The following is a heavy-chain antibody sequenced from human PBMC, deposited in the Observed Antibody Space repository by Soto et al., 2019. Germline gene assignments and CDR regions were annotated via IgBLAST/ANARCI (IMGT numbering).Heavy chain of an antibody. V-gene: IGHV1-18*01. Sequence: QVQLVQSGAEVKKPGASVKVSCKASGYTFSSYGISWVRQAPGQGLEWMGWISAYNGNTNYAQKLQGRVTMTTVTSTITAYMVLRSLRSDDTAVFYCARDDPPLFDWGQGTLATVSS. CDR2: ISAYNGNT. D-gene: IGHD3-10*02. CDR3: ARDDPPLFD. CDR1: GYTFSSYG. J-gene: IGHJ4*02.